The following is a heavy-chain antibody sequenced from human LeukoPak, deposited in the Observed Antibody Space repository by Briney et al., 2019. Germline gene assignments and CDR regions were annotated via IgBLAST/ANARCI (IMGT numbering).Heavy chain of an antibody. V-gene: IGHV4-59*08. CDR1: GGSISSYY. J-gene: IGHJ6*03. CDR3: ARLRDTYYYYYMDV. CDR2: IYYSGST. Sequence: SETLSLTCTVSGGSISSYYWSWIRQPPGKGLEWIGYIYYSGSTNYNPSLKSRVTISVDTSKNQFSLKLSSVTAADTAVYYCARLRDTYYYYYMDVWGKGTTVTVSS. D-gene: IGHD5-24*01.